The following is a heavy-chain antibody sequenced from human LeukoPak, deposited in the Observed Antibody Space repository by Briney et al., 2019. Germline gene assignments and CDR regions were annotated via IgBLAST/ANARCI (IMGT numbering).Heavy chain of an antibody. CDR3: AREGTAMVTLYDAFDI. CDR1: RFSFRSYD. J-gene: IGHJ3*02. CDR2: ISYDGSNK. D-gene: IGHD5-18*01. V-gene: IGHV3-30-3*01. Sequence: PGRSLRLSCAASRFSFRSYDMHWVRQAPGKGLEWVAVISYDGSNKYYADSVKGRFTISRDNSKNTLYLQMNSLRAEDTAVYYCAREGTAMVTLYDAFDIWGQGTMVTVSS.